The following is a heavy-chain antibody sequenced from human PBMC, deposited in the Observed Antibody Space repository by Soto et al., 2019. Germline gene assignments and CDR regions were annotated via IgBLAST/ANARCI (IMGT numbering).Heavy chain of an antibody. CDR2: ISGSGDYT. J-gene: IGHJ4*02. V-gene: IGHV3-23*01. CDR1: GFTLTAFA. Sequence: EVKLSEYGGALVQPGGSLRVSCVGSGFTLTAFAMTWVRQAPGKGREWVAVISGSGDYTSYADSVRGRFTISRDNSRNTVYLQMDSLRADDTAVYYCVKGGFTVTTIDHWGQGTLVAVSS. D-gene: IGHD4-17*01. CDR3: VKGGFTVTTIDH.